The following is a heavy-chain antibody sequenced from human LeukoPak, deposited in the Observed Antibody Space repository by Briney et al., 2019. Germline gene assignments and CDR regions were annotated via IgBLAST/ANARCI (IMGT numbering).Heavy chain of an antibody. Sequence: GGSLRLSCAASGFTFSSYSMNWVRQAPGKGLEWVSFISSSSSSIYYADSVKGRFTISRDNAKNSLYLQVNSLRAEDTAVYYCARDEVTCSSTNCYFVYWGQGTLVTVSS. CDR2: ISSSSSSI. J-gene: IGHJ4*02. CDR1: GFTFSSYS. V-gene: IGHV3-21*01. D-gene: IGHD2-2*01. CDR3: ARDEVTCSSTNCYFVY.